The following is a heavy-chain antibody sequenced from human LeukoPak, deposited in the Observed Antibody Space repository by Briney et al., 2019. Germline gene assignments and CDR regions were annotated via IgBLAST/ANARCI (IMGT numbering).Heavy chain of an antibody. CDR1: GYSISSGYY. D-gene: IGHD3-10*01. CDR3: VRGPYGSGISNWFDP. V-gene: IGHV4-38-2*02. Sequence: SETLSLTCTVSGYSISSGYYWGWIRQPPGKGLEWIGYIYYSGDTNYNPSLQSRVTVSVDTSKNQFSLKLTSVTAADTAVYYCVRGPYGSGISNWFDPWGQGTLVIVSS. J-gene: IGHJ5*02. CDR2: IYYSGDT.